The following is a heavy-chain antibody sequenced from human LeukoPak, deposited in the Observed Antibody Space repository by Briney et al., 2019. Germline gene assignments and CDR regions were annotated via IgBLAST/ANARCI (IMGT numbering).Heavy chain of an antibody. V-gene: IGHV3-48*03. D-gene: IGHD6-19*01. CDR1: GFTFSSYE. Sequence: GGSLRLSCAASGFTFSSYEMNWVRQAPGKGLEWVSYISSSGSTMYYADSVKGRFTISRDNAKNSLYLQMNSLRAEDTALYYCARKEGSEDYWGQGTLVTVSS. CDR3: ARKEGSEDY. J-gene: IGHJ4*02. CDR2: ISSSGSTM.